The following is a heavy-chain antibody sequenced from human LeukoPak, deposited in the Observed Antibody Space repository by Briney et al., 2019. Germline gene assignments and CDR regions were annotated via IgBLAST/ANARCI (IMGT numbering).Heavy chain of an antibody. V-gene: IGHV3-7*01. Sequence: GGSLRLSCAASAFSFSSYWMSWVRQAPGKGLEWVANINQDGSEKYYVDSVKGRFTISRDNAKNSLYLQMNSLRAEDTAVYYCAKCATVTTRYYFDYWGQGTLVTVSS. D-gene: IGHD4-11*01. CDR1: AFSFSSYW. CDR2: INQDGSEK. J-gene: IGHJ4*02. CDR3: AKCATVTTRYYFDY.